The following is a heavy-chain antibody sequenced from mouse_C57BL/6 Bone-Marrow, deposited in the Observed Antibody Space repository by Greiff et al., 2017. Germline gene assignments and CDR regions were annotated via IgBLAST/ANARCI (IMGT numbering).Heavy chain of an antibody. CDR2: IWSGGST. D-gene: IGHD2-3*01. V-gene: IGHV2-2*01. CDR1: GFSLTSYG. Sequence: VQLKESGPGLVQPSQSLSITCTVSGFSLTSYGVHWVRQSPGKGLEWLGVIWSGGSTDYNAAFISRLSISKDNSKSQVFSKMNSLQADDTAIDYCARLYDPFAYWGQGTLVTVSA. J-gene: IGHJ3*01. CDR3: ARLYDPFAY.